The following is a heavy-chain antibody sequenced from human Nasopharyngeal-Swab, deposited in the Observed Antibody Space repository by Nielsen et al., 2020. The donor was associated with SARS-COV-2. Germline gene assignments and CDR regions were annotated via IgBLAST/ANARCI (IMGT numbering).Heavy chain of an antibody. CDR3: ARGATGYYDFWSGYYRYYYYYYMDV. V-gene: IGHV3-7*01. CDR2: IQQEGSEK. Sequence: WMRQPQGTGLEGVAIIQQEGSEKYYVDSVKGRFTISRDNAKNSLNLQVNSLRAEDTAVYYCARGATGYYDFWSGYYRYYYYYYMDVWGKGTTVTVSS. J-gene: IGHJ6*03. D-gene: IGHD3-3*01.